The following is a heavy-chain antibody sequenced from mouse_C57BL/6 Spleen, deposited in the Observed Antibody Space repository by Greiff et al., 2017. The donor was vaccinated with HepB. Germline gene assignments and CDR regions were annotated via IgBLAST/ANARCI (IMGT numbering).Heavy chain of an antibody. CDR3: AREAGLRLRYYYAMDY. CDR1: GYSFTGYF. J-gene: IGHJ4*01. D-gene: IGHD2-4*01. CDR2: INPYNGDT. Sequence: EVQLQQSGPELVKPGDSVKISCKASGYSFTGYFMNWVMQSHGKSLEWIGRINPYNGDTFYNQKFKGKATLTVDKSSSTAHMELRSLTSEDSAVYYCAREAGLRLRYYYAMDYWGQGTSVTVSS. V-gene: IGHV1-20*01.